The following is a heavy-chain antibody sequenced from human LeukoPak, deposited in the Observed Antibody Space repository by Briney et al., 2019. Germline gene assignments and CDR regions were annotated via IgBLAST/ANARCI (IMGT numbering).Heavy chain of an antibody. J-gene: IGHJ4*02. Sequence: PGGSLRLSCAASGFTFSNYWMNWVRQAPGKGLEWVVNIKQDGIDKYYVDSVKGRFTISRNNANNFLYLQMNSLRAEDTAVYYCARGLRFGESPFDYWGQGTLVTVSS. V-gene: IGHV3-7*01. D-gene: IGHD3-10*01. CDR2: IKQDGIDK. CDR1: GFTFSNYW. CDR3: ARGLRFGESPFDY.